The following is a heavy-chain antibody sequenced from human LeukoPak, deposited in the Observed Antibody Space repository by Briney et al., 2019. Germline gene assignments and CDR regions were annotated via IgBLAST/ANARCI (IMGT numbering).Heavy chain of an antibody. Sequence: PGGSLRLSCAASGFTFSSYAMHWVRQAPGKGLEWVAVISYDGSNKYYADSVKGRFTISRDNSKNTLYLQMNSLRAEDTAAYYCARGYYYGSGRSWTYDYWGQGTLVTVSS. CDR1: GFTFSSYA. D-gene: IGHD3-10*01. V-gene: IGHV3-30-3*01. CDR2: ISYDGSNK. CDR3: ARGYYYGSGRSWTYDY. J-gene: IGHJ4*02.